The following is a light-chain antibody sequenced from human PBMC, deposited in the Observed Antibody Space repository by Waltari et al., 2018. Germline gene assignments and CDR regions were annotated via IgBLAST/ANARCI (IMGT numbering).Light chain of an antibody. CDR2: DVT. V-gene: IGLV2-11*01. J-gene: IGLJ1*01. CDR1: SSDVGGYNF. CDR3: SSYTGSYTFV. Sequence: QSALTQPRSVSGSPGQAVTISCTGTSSDVGGYNFVSWYQQHPGKAPKLMIYDVTNRPSGFPDRFSGSKSVNTASLTISGLQAEDEADYYCSSYTGSYTFVFGTGTKVTVL.